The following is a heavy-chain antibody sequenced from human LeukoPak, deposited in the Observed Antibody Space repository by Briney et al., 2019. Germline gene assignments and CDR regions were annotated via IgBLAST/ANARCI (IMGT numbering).Heavy chain of an antibody. V-gene: IGHV1-2*02. CDR3: ARDYGGNSGADY. CDR1: GYGFTAFY. J-gene: IGHJ4*02. CDR2: INPNSGGT. Sequence: ASMKVSCKASGYGFTAFYIHWVRQAPGHGLEWMGWINPNSGGTNYAQKFQGRVTMTRDTSISTAYMELSRLRSDDTAVYYCARDYGGNSGADYWGQGTLVTVSS. D-gene: IGHD4-23*01.